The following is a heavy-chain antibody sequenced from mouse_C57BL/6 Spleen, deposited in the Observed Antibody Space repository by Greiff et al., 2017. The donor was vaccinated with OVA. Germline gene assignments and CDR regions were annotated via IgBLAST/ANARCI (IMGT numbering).Heavy chain of an antibody. CDR3: AREGNWAFAY. D-gene: IGHD4-1*01. V-gene: IGHV5-6*01. Sequence: EVQLVESGGDLVKPGGSLKLSCAASGFTFSSSGMSWVRQTPDKRLAWVATISSGGSCTYYPDSVKGRFTFSRDNAKNTLYLQMSSLKSEDTAMYYCAREGNWAFAYWGQGTLVTVSA. CDR1: GFTFSSSG. CDR2: ISSGGSCT. J-gene: IGHJ3*01.